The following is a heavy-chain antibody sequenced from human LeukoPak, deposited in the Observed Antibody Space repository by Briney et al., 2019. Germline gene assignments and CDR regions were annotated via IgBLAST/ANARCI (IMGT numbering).Heavy chain of an antibody. V-gene: IGHV3-7*01. CDR2: IKQDGSEK. Sequence: GGSLRLSCAASGFPFSSYGMHWVRQAPGKGLEWVANIKQDGSEKYYVDSVKGRFTISRDNAKNSLYLQMNSLRAEDTAVYYCARDKAGYYYDSSGYYYWGQGTLVTVSS. J-gene: IGHJ4*02. D-gene: IGHD3-22*01. CDR3: ARDKAGYYYDSSGYYY. CDR1: GFPFSSYG.